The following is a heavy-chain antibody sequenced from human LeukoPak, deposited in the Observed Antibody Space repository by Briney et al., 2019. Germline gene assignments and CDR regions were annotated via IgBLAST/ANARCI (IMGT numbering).Heavy chain of an antibody. D-gene: IGHD4-23*01. CDR1: GFTFDDYA. CDR3: AVVTLYYYYMDV. J-gene: IGHJ6*03. Sequence: GGYLRLSCAASGFTFDDYAMHWVRQAPGKGLEWVSLISGDGGSTYYADSVKGRFTISRDNSKNSLYLQMNSLRTEDTALYYCAVVTLYYYYMDVLGKGTTVTVSS. CDR2: ISGDGGST. V-gene: IGHV3-43*02.